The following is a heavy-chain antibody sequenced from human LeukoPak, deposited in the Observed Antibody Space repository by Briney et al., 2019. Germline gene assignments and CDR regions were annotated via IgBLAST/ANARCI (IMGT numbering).Heavy chain of an antibody. CDR1: GGPISSGGYY. V-gene: IGHV4-31*03. CDR2: IYYSGST. CDR3: ARGVTYYDSSGLPGYFDY. Sequence: SQTLSLTCTVSGGPISSGGYYWSWIRQHPGKGLEWIGYIYYSGSTYYNPSLKSRVTISVDTSKNQFSLKLSSVTAADTAVYYCARGVTYYDSSGLPGYFDYWGQGTLVTVSS. D-gene: IGHD3-22*01. J-gene: IGHJ4*02.